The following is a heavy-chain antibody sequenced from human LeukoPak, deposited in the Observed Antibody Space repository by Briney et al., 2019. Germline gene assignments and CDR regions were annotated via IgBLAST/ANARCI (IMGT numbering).Heavy chain of an antibody. CDR2: IKEDGSVK. Sequence: PGGSLRLSREASGFTFSNYWMSWVRQAPGKGLEWLASIKEDGSVKYYVDSVKGRFTISRDNAKNLLFLQMNSLRAEDTAVYSCARGRRDSEYVGGLGYWGQGILVTVSS. D-gene: IGHD3-16*01. J-gene: IGHJ4*02. CDR3: ARGRRDSEYVGGLGY. V-gene: IGHV3-7*03. CDR1: GFTFSNYW.